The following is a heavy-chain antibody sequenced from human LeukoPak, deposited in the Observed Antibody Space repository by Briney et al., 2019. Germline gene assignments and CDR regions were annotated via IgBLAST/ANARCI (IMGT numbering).Heavy chain of an antibody. Sequence: PGGSLRLSCAASGFTLSSYNMHWVRQAPGKGLESVALLSSAGSHEYYADSVKGRFTISRDNAKNTLYLQMDPLGADDTAVYYCARGSNGDYYVYWGQGTLVTVSS. CDR1: GFTLSSYN. CDR3: ARGSNGDYYVY. J-gene: IGHJ4*02. V-gene: IGHV3-30*04. CDR2: LSSAGSHE. D-gene: IGHD4-17*01.